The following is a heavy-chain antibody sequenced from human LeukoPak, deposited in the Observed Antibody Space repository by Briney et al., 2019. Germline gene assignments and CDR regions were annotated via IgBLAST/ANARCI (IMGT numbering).Heavy chain of an antibody. J-gene: IGHJ6*02. V-gene: IGHV3-66*02. CDR3: ARDQNV. CDR1: GFTVSTNY. CDR2: TNSGGST. Sequence: PGGSLRLSCAASGFTVSTNYMSWVRQAPGKGLEWVSVTNSGGSTHYAESVRGRFTISRDNSKNTVYLQMNSLRTEDTAVYYCARDQNVWGQGTTVTVS.